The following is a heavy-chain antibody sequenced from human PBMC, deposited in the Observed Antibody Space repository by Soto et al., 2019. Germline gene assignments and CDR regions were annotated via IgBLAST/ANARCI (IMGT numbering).Heavy chain of an antibody. J-gene: IGHJ5*02. CDR1: GGSVSSGGYY. D-gene: IGHD6-13*01. CDR3: ARGDSSSWYLGGNRFDP. CDR2: IYYSGST. V-gene: IGHV4-61*08. Sequence: QVQLQESGPGLVKPSETLSLTCTVSGGSVSSGGYYWSWIRQPPGKGLEWIGYIYYSGSTNYNPSLKSRVTISVDTSKNQFSLKLSSVTAADTAVYYCARGDSSSWYLGGNRFDPWGQGTLVTVSS.